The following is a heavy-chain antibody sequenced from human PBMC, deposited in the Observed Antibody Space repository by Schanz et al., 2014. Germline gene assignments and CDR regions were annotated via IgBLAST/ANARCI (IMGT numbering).Heavy chain of an antibody. CDR3: AKGMGYCSGGTCYDYYYYGLDV. D-gene: IGHD2-15*01. J-gene: IGHJ6*02. CDR2: IKQDGSEK. CDR1: GFTFSDYA. V-gene: IGHV3-7*03. Sequence: EVQLVESGGGLVQPGRSLRLSCTASGFTFSDYAMSWFRQAPGKGLEWVANIKQDGSEKYYVDAVKGRFTISRDNAKNSMYLQMNSLRAEDTAVFYCAKGMGYCSGGTCYDYYYYGLDVWGQGTTVTVSS.